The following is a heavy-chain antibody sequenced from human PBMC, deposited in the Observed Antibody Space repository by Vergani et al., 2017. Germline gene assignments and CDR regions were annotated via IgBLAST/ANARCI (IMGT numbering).Heavy chain of an antibody. CDR2: IYYSGST. J-gene: IGHJ5*02. D-gene: IGHD6-19*01. CDR1: GGSISSYY. CDR3: ARDKREDSSGWYPNWFDP. Sequence: QVQLQESGPGLVKPSETLSLTCTVSGGSISSYYWSWIRQPPGKGLEWIGYIYYSGSTNYNPSLKSRVTISVDTSKNQFSLKLSSVTAADTAVYYCARDKREDSSGWYPNWFDPWGQGTLVTVSS. V-gene: IGHV4-59*01.